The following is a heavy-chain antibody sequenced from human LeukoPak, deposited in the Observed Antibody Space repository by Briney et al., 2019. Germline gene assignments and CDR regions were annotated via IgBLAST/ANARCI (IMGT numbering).Heavy chain of an antibody. CDR2: IYHSGST. CDR1: GGSISSGGYY. Sequence: SQTLSLTCTVSGGSISSGGYYWSWIRQPPGKGLEWIGYIYHSGSTYYNPSLKSRVTISVDRSKNQFSLKLSSVTAADTAVYYCARGPTDQLLSDAEYFQHWGQGTLVTVSS. D-gene: IGHD2-2*01. CDR3: ARGPTDQLLSDAEYFQH. V-gene: IGHV4-30-2*01. J-gene: IGHJ1*01.